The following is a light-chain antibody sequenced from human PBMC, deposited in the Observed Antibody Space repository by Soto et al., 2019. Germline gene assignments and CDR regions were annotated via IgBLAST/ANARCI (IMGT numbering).Light chain of an antibody. CDR3: SAWDDSLSGVV. J-gene: IGLJ2*01. CDR2: NNN. CDR1: SSNIGSNY. Sequence: QSVLTQAPSASGTPGQRVTISCSGSSSNIGSNYVSWYQQLPGTAAKLLIYNNNQRTSGVPDRFSGARAGTSASLAISGPRSEDEADYFCSAWDDSLSGVVFCGGTKLTVL. V-gene: IGLV1-47*01.